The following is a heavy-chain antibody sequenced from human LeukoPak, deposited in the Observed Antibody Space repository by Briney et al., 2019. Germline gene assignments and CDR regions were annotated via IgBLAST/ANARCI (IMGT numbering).Heavy chain of an antibody. Sequence: GGALRLSCAASGFTFSSYAMSWVRQAPGKGLGWVSASSGSGGSTYYAASVKGRFTISRDNSKNTLYLQMTSLRAEDTAVYYCAKDAPVNIVVVPAANSWGQGTLVTVSS. J-gene: IGHJ4*02. CDR3: AKDAPVNIVVVPAANS. D-gene: IGHD2-2*01. V-gene: IGHV3-23*01. CDR2: SSGSGGST. CDR1: GFTFSSYA.